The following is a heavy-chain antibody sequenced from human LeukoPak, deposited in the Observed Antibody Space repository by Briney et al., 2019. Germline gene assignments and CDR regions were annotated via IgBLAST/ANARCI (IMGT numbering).Heavy chain of an antibody. CDR2: IRSDGSNK. D-gene: IGHD4-17*01. V-gene: IGHV3-30*02. J-gene: IGHJ4*02. Sequence: PGGSLRLSCAASGFTFSTYGVHWVRQAPGKGLEWVAFIRSDGSNKYYADSVKGRFTISRDNSKNTLYLQMNSLRAEDTAVYHCAKDDTTVTTFDYRRQGTLVTVSS. CDR1: GFTFSTYG. CDR3: AKDDTTVTTFDY.